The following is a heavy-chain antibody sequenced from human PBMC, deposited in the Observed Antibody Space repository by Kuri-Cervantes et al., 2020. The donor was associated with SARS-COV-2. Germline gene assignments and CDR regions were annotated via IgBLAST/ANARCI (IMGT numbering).Heavy chain of an antibody. J-gene: IGHJ5*02. Sequence: KVSCKGSGYSFTRQWIGWVRQRPGKGLEWMGIIYPGDSDIRYSPSFQGQVTISADKSISTAYLQWSSLKASDTATYYCATGGDFGDYRWFDPWGQGTLVTVSS. D-gene: IGHD4-17*01. CDR1: GYSFTRQW. CDR2: IYPGDSDI. CDR3: ATGGDFGDYRWFDP. V-gene: IGHV5-51*01.